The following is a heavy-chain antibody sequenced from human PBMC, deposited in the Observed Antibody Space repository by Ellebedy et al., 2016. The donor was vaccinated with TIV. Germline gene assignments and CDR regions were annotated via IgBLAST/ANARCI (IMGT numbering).Heavy chain of an antibody. CDR2: TSGSGSLT. D-gene: IGHD1-1*01. CDR3: AREHMTSTGSPLDY. J-gene: IGHJ4*02. V-gene: IGHV3-23*01. CDR1: GFTFSTTA. Sequence: GESLKISCVASGFTFSTTAMSWVRQAPGKGLEWVSATSGSGSLTYYADSVKGRFTISRDISKNTLYLQMNSLRAEDTAVYYCAREHMTSTGSPLDYWGQGTLVTVSS.